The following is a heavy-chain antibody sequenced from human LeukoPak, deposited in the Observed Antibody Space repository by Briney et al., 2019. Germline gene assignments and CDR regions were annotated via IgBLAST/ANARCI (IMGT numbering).Heavy chain of an antibody. D-gene: IGHD6-19*01. Sequence: GGSLRLSCAASGFTVSSNYMSWVRQAPGKGLEWVSVIYSGGSTYYADSVKGRFTISRDNSKNTLYLQMSSLRAEDTAVYYCARDLAVAFDYWGQGTLVTVSS. CDR3: ARDLAVAFDY. CDR2: IYSGGST. J-gene: IGHJ4*02. CDR1: GFTVSSNY. V-gene: IGHV3-53*01.